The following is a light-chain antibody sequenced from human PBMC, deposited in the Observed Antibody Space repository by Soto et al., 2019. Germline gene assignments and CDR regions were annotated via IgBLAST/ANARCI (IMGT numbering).Light chain of an antibody. J-gene: IGLJ3*02. CDR3: ATWEDNLTARV. V-gene: IGLV2-8*01. CDR2: EVS. CDR1: SSDVGGYNY. Sequence: QSVLTQPPSASASPGQSVTISCTGTSSDVGGYNYVSWYQQRPGKAPKLMIYEVSQRPSGVPDRFSGSKSGNTATLTVSGLQAEDEADYYCATWEDNLTARVFGGGTKLTVL.